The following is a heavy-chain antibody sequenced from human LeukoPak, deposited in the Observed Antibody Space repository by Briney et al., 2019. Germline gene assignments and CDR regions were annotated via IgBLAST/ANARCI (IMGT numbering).Heavy chain of an antibody. CDR3: ARGPIAAAGNDAFDI. V-gene: IGHV4-31*03. J-gene: IGHJ3*02. CDR2: IYYSGST. D-gene: IGHD6-13*01. CDR1: GGSISSGGYY. Sequence: SQTLSLTCTVSGGSISSGGYYWSWIRQHPGKGLEWIGYIYYSGSTYYNPSLKSRVTISVDTSKNQFSLKLSSVTAADTAVYYCARGPIAAAGNDAFDIWGQGTMVTVSS.